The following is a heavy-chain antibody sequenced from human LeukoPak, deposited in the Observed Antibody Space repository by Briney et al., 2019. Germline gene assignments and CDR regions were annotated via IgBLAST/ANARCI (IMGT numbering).Heavy chain of an antibody. CDR3: VGAPNHYYFDT. CDR1: GGSISSSY. Sequence: SETLSLTCTVSGGSISSSYWSWIRQPPGKGLEWMGNIYYSGTTNYNPSLKSRVTISLDTSKNQFSLKLSSVTVADTAVYYCVGAPNHYYFDTWDQGTLVTVSS. V-gene: IGHV4-59*08. D-gene: IGHD2-8*01. J-gene: IGHJ4*02. CDR2: IYYSGTT.